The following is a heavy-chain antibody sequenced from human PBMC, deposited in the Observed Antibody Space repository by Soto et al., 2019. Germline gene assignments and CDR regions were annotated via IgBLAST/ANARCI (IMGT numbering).Heavy chain of an antibody. J-gene: IGHJ4*02. CDR1: GGSFSGYY. Sequence: QVQLQQWGAGLLKPSETLSLTCAVYGGSFSGYYWSWIRQPPGKGLEWIGEINHSGSTNYNPSLKSRVTISVDTSKNQFSLKLSSVTAADTAVYYCARSESSRPGYYFDYWGQGTLVTVSS. V-gene: IGHV4-34*01. CDR2: INHSGST. D-gene: IGHD6-19*01. CDR3: ARSESSRPGYYFDY.